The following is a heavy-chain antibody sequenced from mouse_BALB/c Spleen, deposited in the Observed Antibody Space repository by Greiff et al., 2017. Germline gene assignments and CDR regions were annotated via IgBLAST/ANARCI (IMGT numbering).Heavy chain of an antibody. Sequence: DVQLQESGTVLARPGASVKMSCKASGYTFTSYWMHWVKQRPGQGLEWIGAIYPGNSDTSYNQKFKGKAKLTAVTSTSTAYLELSSLTNEDSAVYDCTRGDFTGPYYAMDYWGQGTSVTVSS. D-gene: IGHD3-3*01. CDR3: TRGDFTGPYYAMDY. J-gene: IGHJ4*01. V-gene: IGHV1-5*01. CDR2: IYPGNSDT. CDR1: GYTFTSYW.